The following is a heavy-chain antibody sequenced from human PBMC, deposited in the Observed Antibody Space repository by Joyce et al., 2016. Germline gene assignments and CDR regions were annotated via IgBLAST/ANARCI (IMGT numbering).Heavy chain of an antibody. Sequence: QLVESGGGLVKPGGSLRISCEVSGSTFSSSSMSWFRLAPGKGLEGVAALSGSSYYIFHADSVRGRFTVSRDNAKKTLYLQMISLGVEDTAVYYCARGGIAYSYGMDIWGQGTTVTVSS. V-gene: IGHV3-21*01. CDR3: ARGGIAYSYGMDI. CDR2: LSGSSYYI. J-gene: IGHJ6*02. CDR1: GSTFSSSS.